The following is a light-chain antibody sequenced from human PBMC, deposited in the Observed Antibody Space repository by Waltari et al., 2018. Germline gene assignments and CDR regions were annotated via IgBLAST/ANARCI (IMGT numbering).Light chain of an antibody. V-gene: IGKV3-20*01. CDR1: QSVGKS. CDR3: QKYVNLPAT. CDR2: DAS. Sequence: EIVLTQSPGTLSLSPGERATPPCRASQSVGKSLVWYQQKPGQAPRLLIYDASTRATGIPDRFSGSGSGTDFSLTISRLEPEDFAVYYCQKYVNLPATFGQGTRVEIK. J-gene: IGKJ1*01.